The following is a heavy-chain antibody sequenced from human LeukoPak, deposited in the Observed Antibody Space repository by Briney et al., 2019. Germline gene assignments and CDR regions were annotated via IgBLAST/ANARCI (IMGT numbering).Heavy chain of an antibody. CDR2: IYSGGST. D-gene: IGHD6-19*01. CDR1: GFTVSSNY. CDR3: AKGSYSSGWYSDWFDP. V-gene: IGHV3-53*01. Sequence: GGSLRLSCAASGFTVSSNYMSWVRQAPGKGLEWVSVIYSGGSTYYADSVKGRFTISRDNSKNTLYLQMNSLRAEDTAVYYCAKGSYSSGWYSDWFDPWGQGTLVTVSS. J-gene: IGHJ5*02.